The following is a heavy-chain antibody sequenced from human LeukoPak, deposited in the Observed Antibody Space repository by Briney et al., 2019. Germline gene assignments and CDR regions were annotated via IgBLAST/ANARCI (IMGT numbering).Heavy chain of an antibody. D-gene: IGHD1-1*01. CDR1: GFAFNTYT. CDR2: VSGSGGTT. J-gene: IGHJ4*02. CDR3: AKDRTAGRSPPGF. Sequence: GGSLRLSCSASGFAFNTYTMDWVRQAPGRGLEWVSAVSGSGGTTYYADSVKGRFTISRDNSKNTLYLQMNSLRAEDTAVYYCAKDRTAGRSPPGFWGQGTLVTVSS. V-gene: IGHV3-23*01.